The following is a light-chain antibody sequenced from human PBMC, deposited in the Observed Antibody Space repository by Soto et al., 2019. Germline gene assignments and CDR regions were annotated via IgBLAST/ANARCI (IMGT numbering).Light chain of an antibody. V-gene: IGLV2-18*02. CDR2: EVN. CDR3: TSYTTSSTYV. J-gene: IGLJ1*01. Sequence: QSALTHPPSVSGSPGQSVAISCTGTSSDVGSYNRVSWYQQSPGTAPKLMIYEVNNRPSGVPDRFSGSKSGNTASLTISGLQPEDEGDYYCTSYTTSSTYVFGTGTKLTVL. CDR1: SSDVGSYNR.